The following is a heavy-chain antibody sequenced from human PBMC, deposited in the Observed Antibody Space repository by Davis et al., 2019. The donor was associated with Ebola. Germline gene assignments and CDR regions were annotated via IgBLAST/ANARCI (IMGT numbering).Heavy chain of an antibody. V-gene: IGHV3-21*01. Sequence: PGGSLRLSCVASGFTFSSYGMKWVRQAPGKGLEWVSSISSGSDYIFYADSVKGRFTVSRDNAKNTLYLQMNSLRAEDSAVYYCARRQEDGWYWYFDLWGRGTLVTVSS. CDR3: ARRQEDGWYWYFDL. CDR1: GFTFSSYG. CDR2: ISSGSDYI. J-gene: IGHJ2*01. D-gene: IGHD6-19*01.